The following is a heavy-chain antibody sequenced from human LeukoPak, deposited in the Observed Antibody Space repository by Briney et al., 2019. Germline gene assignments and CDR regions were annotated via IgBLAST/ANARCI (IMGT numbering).Heavy chain of an antibody. V-gene: IGHV3-21*01. J-gene: IGHJ4*02. CDR1: GFTFNSFA. CDR2: ISSSNNYI. CDR3: ARGGQTIVGPTGLDY. Sequence: GGSLRLSCAASGFTFNSFAMNWVRQAPGKGLEWVSSISSSNNYIYYADSVKGRSTISRDNAKNSLYLQMNSLRAEDTAVYYCARGGQTIVGPTGLDYWGQGTLVTVSS. D-gene: IGHD1-26*01.